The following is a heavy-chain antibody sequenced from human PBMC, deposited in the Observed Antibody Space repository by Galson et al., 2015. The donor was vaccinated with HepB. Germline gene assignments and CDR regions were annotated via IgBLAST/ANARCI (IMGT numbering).Heavy chain of an antibody. Sequence: QSGAEVKKPGESLRISCKGSGYSFTSYWISWVRQMPGKGLEWMGRIDPSDSYTNYSPSFQGHVTISADKSISTAYLQWSSLKASDTAMYYCARPYDLIRIENRDAFDIWGQGTMVTVSS. V-gene: IGHV5-10-1*01. CDR1: GYSFTSYW. CDR2: IDPSDSYT. CDR3: ARPYDLIRIENRDAFDI. J-gene: IGHJ3*02. D-gene: IGHD3-3*01.